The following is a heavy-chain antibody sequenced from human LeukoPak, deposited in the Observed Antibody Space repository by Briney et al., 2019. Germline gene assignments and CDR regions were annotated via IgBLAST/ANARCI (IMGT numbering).Heavy chain of an antibody. CDR2: ISYEGGNR. D-gene: IGHD5-12*01. Sequence: GGSLRLSCAASGFTFDTYGLHWVRQAPGKGLEWVAAISYEGGNRYYANSVKGRFAISRDNLQTTLYLQMDSLGDDDTAVYYCARVLGNGYSGFDLFNYGMDVWGQGTTVTVSS. J-gene: IGHJ6*02. V-gene: IGHV3-30*09. CDR3: ARVLGNGYSGFDLFNYGMDV. CDR1: GFTFDTYG.